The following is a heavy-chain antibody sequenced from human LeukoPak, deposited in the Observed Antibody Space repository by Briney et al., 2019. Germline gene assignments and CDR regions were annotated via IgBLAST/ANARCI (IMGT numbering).Heavy chain of an antibody. Sequence: SEALSLTCTVSGVSIRSSVPITSSMLYWAWVRQPPGKGLEWIGDISYSGGTYYNPSLRSRVTISEDTSKNQFSLKLSSVTAADTAIYYCVRHAHNPTCDFWGQGTLVTVSS. J-gene: IGHJ4*02. D-gene: IGHD1-14*01. V-gene: IGHV4-39*01. CDR2: ISYSGGT. CDR3: VRHAHNPTCDF. CDR1: GVSIRSSVPITSSMLY.